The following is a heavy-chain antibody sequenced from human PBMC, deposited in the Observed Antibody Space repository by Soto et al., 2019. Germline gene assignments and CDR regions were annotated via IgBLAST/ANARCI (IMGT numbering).Heavy chain of an antibody. D-gene: IGHD2-21*02. CDR3: ARSIVVVTALDY. Sequence: ASVKVSCKASGYAYTSYAMHWVRQAPGQRLEWMGWINAGNGNTKYSQKFQGRVTITRDTSASTAYMELSSLRSEDTAVYYCARSIVVVTALDYWGQGTLVTVSS. CDR1: GYAYTSYA. J-gene: IGHJ4*02. CDR2: INAGNGNT. V-gene: IGHV1-3*01.